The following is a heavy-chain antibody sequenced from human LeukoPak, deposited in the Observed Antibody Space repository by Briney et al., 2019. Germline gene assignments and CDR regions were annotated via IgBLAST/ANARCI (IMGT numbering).Heavy chain of an antibody. CDR1: GGSISSTSYY. D-gene: IGHD6-13*01. CDR2: IYYTGSA. CDR3: ARHLGSSSWFDY. J-gene: IGHJ4*02. Sequence: SETLSLTCTVSGGSISSTSYYWGWIRQPPGKGLEWIGGIYYTGSAYYNPTLKSRVTISVDTSKNQFSLKLSSVTAADTAVYYCARHLGSSSWFDYWGQGTLVTVSS. V-gene: IGHV4-39*01.